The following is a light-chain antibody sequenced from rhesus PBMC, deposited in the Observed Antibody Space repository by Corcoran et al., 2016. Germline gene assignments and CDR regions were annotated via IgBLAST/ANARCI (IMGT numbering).Light chain of an antibody. CDR3: LQHNSYPPP. J-gene: IGKJ4*01. V-gene: IGKV1-28*01. Sequence: DIQMTQSPSSLSASVGDTVTITCRASQGISSYLNWFQQKPGKAPKLLIYAASSLESGVPSRFSGRGSGTEFTLTIRSLQPEGFAAYYCLQHNSYPPPFGGGTKVEIK. CDR1: QGISSY. CDR2: AAS.